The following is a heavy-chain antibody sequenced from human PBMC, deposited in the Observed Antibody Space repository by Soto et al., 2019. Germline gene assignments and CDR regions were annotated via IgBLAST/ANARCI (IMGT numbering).Heavy chain of an antibody. J-gene: IGHJ5*02. CDR3: AKDLYGAGWYNYFDP. CDR2: ISHDGGVK. CDR1: GFTFSTTG. V-gene: IGHV3-30*18. Sequence: QVHLVESGGGVVQPGRSLRLSCAASGFTFSTTGMHWVRQAPGKGLEWVAMISHDGGVKHYTDSVKGRFTISRDTSNHAVYLQMNSLSPEDTAMYHCAKDLYGAGWYNYFDPWGQGTLVTVSS. D-gene: IGHD6-19*01.